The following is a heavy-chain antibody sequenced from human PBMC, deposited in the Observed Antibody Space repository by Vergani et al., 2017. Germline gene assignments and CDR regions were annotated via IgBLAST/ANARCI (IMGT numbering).Heavy chain of an antibody. J-gene: IGHJ4*02. CDR2: INAGNGNT. V-gene: IGHV1-3*01. D-gene: IGHD6-13*01. CDR3: ARDEPFIAAAGTWVDY. CDR1: GYTFTSYA. Sequence: QVQLVQSGAEVKKPGASVKVSCKASGYTFTSYAMHWVRQAPGQRLEWMGWINAGNGNTKYSQKFQGRVTMTTDTSTSTAYMELRSLRSDDTAVYYCARDEPFIAAAGTWVDYWGQGTLVTVSS.